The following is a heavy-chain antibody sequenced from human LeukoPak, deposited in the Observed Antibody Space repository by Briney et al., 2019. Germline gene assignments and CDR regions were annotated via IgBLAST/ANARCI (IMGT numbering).Heavy chain of an antibody. Sequence: GGSLRLSCAASGFTFSRFAMHWVRQSPGKGLEWVAVISYDGSNKYYADSVKGRFTISRDKSKNTLYLQMNSVRAEDTAVYYCASRGRKEYSSSDAFDYWGQGALVTVSS. J-gene: IGHJ4*02. CDR1: GFTFSRFA. CDR3: ASRGRKEYSSSDAFDY. CDR2: ISYDGSNK. V-gene: IGHV3-30*04. D-gene: IGHD6-6*01.